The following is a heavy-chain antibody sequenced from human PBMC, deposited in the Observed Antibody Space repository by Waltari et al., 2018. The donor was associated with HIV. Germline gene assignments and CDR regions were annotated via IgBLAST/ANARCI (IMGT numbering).Heavy chain of an antibody. V-gene: IGHV3-74*01. Sequence: EVQLVESGGGLVQPGGSLRPSCAAPGFPFSSYWMHWVRQVPGKGLIWVSRINSDGSSTSYADSVKGRFTISRDNAKNTLYLQMNSLRAEDTAVYYCATSRTFDYWGQGTLVTVSS. CDR3: ATSRTFDY. CDR2: INSDGSST. J-gene: IGHJ4*02. CDR1: GFPFSSYW.